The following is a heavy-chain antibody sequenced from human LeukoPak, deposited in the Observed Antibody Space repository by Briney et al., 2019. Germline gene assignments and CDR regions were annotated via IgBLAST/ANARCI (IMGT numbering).Heavy chain of an antibody. Sequence: SVKVSCKASGGTFSSYAISRVRQAPGQGLEWMGGIIPIFGTANYAQKFQGRVTITADESTSTAYMELSSLRSEDTAVYYCALSVVDYSNYFDYWGQGTLVTVSS. CDR1: GGTFSSYA. J-gene: IGHJ4*02. CDR3: ALSVVDYSNYFDY. D-gene: IGHD4-11*01. V-gene: IGHV1-69*13. CDR2: IIPIFGTA.